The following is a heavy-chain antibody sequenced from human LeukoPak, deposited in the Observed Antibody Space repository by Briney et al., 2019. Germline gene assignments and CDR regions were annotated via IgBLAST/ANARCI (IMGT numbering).Heavy chain of an antibody. J-gene: IGHJ4*02. CDR1: GGSISSYY. CDR3: ATAPWYGDYNPWYFDY. CDR2: IYYIGRT. Sequence: SETLSLTCTVSGGSISSYYWSWIRQPPGKGLEWIGYIYYIGRTNYNPSLKSRVTTSVDTSKNQVSLKLSSVTAADTAVYYCATAPWYGDYNPWYFDYWGQGTLVTVSS. V-gene: IGHV4-59*01. D-gene: IGHD4-17*01.